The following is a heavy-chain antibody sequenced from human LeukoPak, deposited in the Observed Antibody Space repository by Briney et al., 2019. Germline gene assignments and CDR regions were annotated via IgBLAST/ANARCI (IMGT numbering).Heavy chain of an antibody. CDR2: IYYGGST. CDR1: GDSISSFY. CDR3: ARDRRDGYFDAFDI. D-gene: IGHD5-24*01. J-gene: IGHJ3*02. V-gene: IGHV4-59*12. Sequence: SETLSLTCTVSGDSISSFYWSWIRQPPGKGLECIGYIYYGGSTTNYNPSLKSRVTMSVDTSKNQFSLKLSSVTAADTAVYYCARDRRDGYFDAFDIWGQGTMVTVSS.